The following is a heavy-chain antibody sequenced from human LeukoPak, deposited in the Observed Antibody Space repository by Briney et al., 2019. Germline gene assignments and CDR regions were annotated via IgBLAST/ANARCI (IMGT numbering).Heavy chain of an antibody. CDR1: GFTFSTYS. CDR3: ARDPATIMVVTNMNGFDI. CDR2: ISKSISTV. Sequence: GGSLRLSCAASGFTFSTYSMNWVRQAPGKGLEWISYISKSISTVFYADSVKGRFTISRDNAKNSLYLQMNSLRTEDTAVYYCARDPATIMVVTNMNGFDIWGQGTLVTVSS. J-gene: IGHJ3*02. V-gene: IGHV3-48*04. D-gene: IGHD2-21*02.